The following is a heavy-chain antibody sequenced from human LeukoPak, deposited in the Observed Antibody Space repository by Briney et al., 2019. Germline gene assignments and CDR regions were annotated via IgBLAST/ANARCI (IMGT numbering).Heavy chain of an antibody. CDR3: ARDHCSGGSCHWRFDY. D-gene: IGHD2-15*01. CDR1: GDSVSSNSVA. V-gene: IGHV6-1*01. J-gene: IGHJ4*02. CDR2: TYYRSKWYN. Sequence: SQTLSLTCAISGDSVSSNSVAWNWIRQSPSRGLEWLGRTYYRSKWYNDYAVPVKGRITINPDTSKNQFSLQLNSVTPEDTAVYYCARDHCSGGSCHWRFDYWGQGTLVTVSS.